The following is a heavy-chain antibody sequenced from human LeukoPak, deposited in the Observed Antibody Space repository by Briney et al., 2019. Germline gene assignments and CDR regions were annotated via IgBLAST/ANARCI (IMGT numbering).Heavy chain of an antibody. Sequence: ASVKVSCKASGYTFTGYYMHWVRQAPGQGLEWMGWINPNGGGTNYAQKFQGRVTMTRDTSISTAYMELSRLRSDDTAVYYCARGLGRLQSYGLFWYFDLWGRGTLVTVSS. CDR1: GYTFTGYY. CDR2: INPNGGGT. CDR3: ARGLGRLQSYGLFWYFDL. J-gene: IGHJ2*01. V-gene: IGHV1-2*02. D-gene: IGHD5-24*01.